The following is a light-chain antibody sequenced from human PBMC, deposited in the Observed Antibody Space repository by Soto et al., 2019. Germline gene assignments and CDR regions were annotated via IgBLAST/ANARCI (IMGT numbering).Light chain of an antibody. V-gene: IGKV3-20*01. CDR1: QSVSSSY. CDR2: GAS. J-gene: IGKJ1*01. Sequence: EIVLTPSPGTLSLSPGERATLSRRASQSVSSSYLAWYQQKPGQAPRLLIYGASSRATGIPDRFSGSGSGTDFTLTISRLEPEDFAVYYCQQYGSSPQTFGQGTKVDIK. CDR3: QQYGSSPQT.